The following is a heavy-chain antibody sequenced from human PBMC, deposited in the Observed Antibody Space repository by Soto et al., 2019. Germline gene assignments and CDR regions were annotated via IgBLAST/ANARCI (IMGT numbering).Heavy chain of an antibody. CDR3: ASLWFGELLAQTNYYYGMDV. V-gene: IGHV4-39*01. J-gene: IGHJ6*02. CDR1: NGSISSRSSY. Sequence: SETLSLTCIVSNGSISSRSSYWGWIRQTPGKGLEWIGSIYYIGNTYYNPSLKSRVTISIDTSKTQFSLKMNSVTAADTAVYFCASLWFGELLAQTNYYYGMDVWGQGTTVTVSS. D-gene: IGHD3-10*01. CDR2: IYYIGNT.